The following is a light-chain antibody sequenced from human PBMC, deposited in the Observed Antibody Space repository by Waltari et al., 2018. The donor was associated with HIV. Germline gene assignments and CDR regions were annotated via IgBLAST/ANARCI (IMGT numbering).Light chain of an antibody. CDR3: AAWDSSLSGLKWV. J-gene: IGLJ3*02. V-gene: IGLV1-47*01. CDR2: RND. CDR1: TCNIGRNY. Sequence: QSVLAQSRAAAGTPGHRVTLPCSGRTCNIGRNYVYCHTQPPGTAPKLLIYRNDHRPSGVPDRFPCSKSGSSASLAVSGLRSEDEADYYCAAWDSSLSGLKWVFGGGTKLTVL.